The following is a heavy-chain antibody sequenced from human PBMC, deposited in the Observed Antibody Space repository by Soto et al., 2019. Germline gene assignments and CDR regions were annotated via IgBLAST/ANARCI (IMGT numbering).Heavy chain of an antibody. J-gene: IGHJ4*01. CDR1: GFTFDDYT. Sequence: DVQRVESGGVVVQPGESLRVSCAASGFTFDDYTMHWVRQVPGKGLEWVSLITWDGGSSFYADSVRGRFTISRDSSKTSVFLQMNSLRTEDTALYHCARARDGNNPLDYWGHGTLVTVSS. CDR3: ARARDGNNPLDY. V-gene: IGHV3-43*01. CDR2: ITWDGGSS. D-gene: IGHD1-1*01.